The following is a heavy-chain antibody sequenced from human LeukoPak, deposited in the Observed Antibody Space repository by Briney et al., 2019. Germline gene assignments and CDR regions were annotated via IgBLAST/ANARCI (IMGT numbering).Heavy chain of an antibody. Sequence: GGSLRLSCAASGFTFSSYAMHWVRQAPGKGLERVAVISYDGSNKYYADSVKGRFTISRDNSKNTLFLQMNSLRVEDTALYYCSKWGDYDVLTGYYDSDFWGQGTLVTVSS. V-gene: IGHV3-30*04. CDR3: SKWGDYDVLTGYYDSDF. CDR1: GFTFSSYA. J-gene: IGHJ4*02. D-gene: IGHD3-9*01. CDR2: ISYDGSNK.